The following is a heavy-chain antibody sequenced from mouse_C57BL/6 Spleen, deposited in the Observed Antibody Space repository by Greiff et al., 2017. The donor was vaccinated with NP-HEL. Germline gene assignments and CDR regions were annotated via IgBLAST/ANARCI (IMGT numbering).Heavy chain of an antibody. Sequence: VQLQQSGAELAKPGASVKLSCKASGYTFTSYWMHWVKQRPGQGLEWIGYINPSSGYTKYNQKFKDKATLTADKSSSTAYMQLGSLTYEDSAVYYCARCPINDGYYDWFAYWGQGTLVTVSA. J-gene: IGHJ3*01. V-gene: IGHV1-7*01. CDR2: INPSSGYT. D-gene: IGHD2-3*01. CDR1: GYTFTSYW. CDR3: ARCPINDGYYDWFAY.